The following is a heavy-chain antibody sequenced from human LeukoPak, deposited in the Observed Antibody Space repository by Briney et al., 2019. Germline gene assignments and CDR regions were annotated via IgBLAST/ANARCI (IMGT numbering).Heavy chain of an antibody. Sequence: PGGSLRLSCAASGFSFSSYAMSWVRQAPGKGLECVSGISDSGVSTYYADSVKGRFTISRDNSKNTLYLQMNSLRAEDTAVYYCATGMLRYYDSSGSFVWGQGTLVTVSS. D-gene: IGHD3-22*01. CDR3: ATGMLRYYDSSGSFV. J-gene: IGHJ1*01. V-gene: IGHV3-23*01. CDR2: ISDSGVST. CDR1: GFSFSSYA.